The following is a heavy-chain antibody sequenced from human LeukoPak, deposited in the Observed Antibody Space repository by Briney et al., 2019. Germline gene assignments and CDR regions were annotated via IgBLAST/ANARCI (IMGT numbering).Heavy chain of an antibody. CDR3: TRGGQWLILLNY. CDR1: GYTFSSYA. D-gene: IGHD6-19*01. V-gene: IGHV1-3*01. Sequence: ASVKVSCKASGYTFSSYAMHWVRQAPGQRLEWMGWINAGNGNTKYSQKFQGRVTITRDTSASTAYMELSSLRSEDTAVYYCTRGGQWLILLNYWGQGTLVTVSS. J-gene: IGHJ4*02. CDR2: INAGNGNT.